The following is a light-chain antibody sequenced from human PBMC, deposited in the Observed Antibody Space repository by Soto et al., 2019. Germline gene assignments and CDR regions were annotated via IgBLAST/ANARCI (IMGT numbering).Light chain of an antibody. CDR3: QQYNNWPPT. J-gene: IGKJ1*01. CDR1: QSVSSN. V-gene: IGKV3-15*01. CDR2: GAS. Sequence: EIVMTQSPATLSVSPGERATLSCRASQSVSSNLAWYQQKPGQAPRLLIYGASTRATGITARFSGSGSGTEFTLTISSLQSEDFAVYSCQQYNNWPPTFGQGTTVDIK.